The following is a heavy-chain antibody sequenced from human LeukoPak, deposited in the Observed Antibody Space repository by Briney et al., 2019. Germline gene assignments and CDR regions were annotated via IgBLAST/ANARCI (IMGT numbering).Heavy chain of an antibody. J-gene: IGHJ4*02. Sequence: ASVKVSCKVSGYTLTELSMHWVRQAPGKGLEWMGGFDPEDGETIYAQKFQGRVTMTEDTSTDTAYMELSSLRSEDTAVYYCARSTYYYGSGSYYPRDYWGQGTLVTVSS. CDR1: GYTLTELS. V-gene: IGHV1-24*01. D-gene: IGHD3-10*01. CDR2: FDPEDGET. CDR3: ARSTYYYGSGSYYPRDY.